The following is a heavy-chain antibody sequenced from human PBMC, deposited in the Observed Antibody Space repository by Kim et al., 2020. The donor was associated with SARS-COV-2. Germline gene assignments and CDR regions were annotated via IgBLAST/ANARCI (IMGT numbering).Heavy chain of an antibody. CDR3: AKVGGSGWYYYYYMDV. V-gene: IGHV3-43*01. Sequence: DSVKGRFTISRDNSKNSLYLQMNSLRTEDTALYDCAKVGGSGWYYYYYMDVWGKGTTVTVSS. J-gene: IGHJ6*03. D-gene: IGHD6-19*01.